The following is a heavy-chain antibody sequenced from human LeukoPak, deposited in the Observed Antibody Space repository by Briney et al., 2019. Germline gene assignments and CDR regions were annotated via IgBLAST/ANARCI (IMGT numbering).Heavy chain of an antibody. V-gene: IGHV1-46*01. D-gene: IGHD4-23*01. CDR3: ARGSFDGGNWALDY. J-gene: IGHJ4*02. CDR2: INPGGGAT. CDR1: GYTFTNNY. Sequence: GASVKVSCTASGYTFTNNYMHWVRQAPGQGLEWMGIINPGGGATSYAQKFQGRVTMTRDTSTSTVYMELSSLRSEDTAVYYCARGSFDGGNWALDYWGQGTLVTVSS.